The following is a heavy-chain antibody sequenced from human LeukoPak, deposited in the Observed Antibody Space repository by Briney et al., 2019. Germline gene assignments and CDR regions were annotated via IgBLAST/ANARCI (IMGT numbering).Heavy chain of an antibody. CDR2: ISSSSSTI. CDR1: GFTFSSYS. Sequence: GGSLRLSCAASGFTFSSYSMNWVRQAPGKGLEWVSYISSSSSTIYYADSVKGRFAISADNAMNSLYLQMNSLRAEDTAVYYCARGYSSSWYDLYYFDYWGQGTLVTVSS. V-gene: IGHV3-48*01. J-gene: IGHJ4*02. CDR3: ARGYSSSWYDLYYFDY. D-gene: IGHD6-13*01.